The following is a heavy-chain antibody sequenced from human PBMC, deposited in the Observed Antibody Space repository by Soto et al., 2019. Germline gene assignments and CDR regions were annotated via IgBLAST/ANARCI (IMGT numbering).Heavy chain of an antibody. Sequence: PSETLSLTCNVSGASISSGGYSWTWIRQPPGKGLEWIGYIYHNGITSYNPSLRSRVTMSVDRSKNDFSLRLSSVTAADTAVYYCARGSGYPFDYWGQGALVTVSS. J-gene: IGHJ4*02. V-gene: IGHV4-30-2*01. CDR2: IYHNGIT. CDR3: ARGSGYPFDY. D-gene: IGHD3-3*01. CDR1: GASISSGGYS.